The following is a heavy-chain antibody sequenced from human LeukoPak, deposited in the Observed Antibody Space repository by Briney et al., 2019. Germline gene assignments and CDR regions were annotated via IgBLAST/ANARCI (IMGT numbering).Heavy chain of an antibody. V-gene: IGHV1-2*02. CDR1: GYTFTGYY. Sequence: ASVKVSCKASGYTFTGYYMHWVRQAPGQGLEWMGWINPNSGGTNYAQKFQGRVTMTRDTSISTAYMELSRLRSDDTAVYYCSRDRYCTNGVCYKCMDVWGQGTTVTVSS. D-gene: IGHD2-8*01. CDR3: SRDRYCTNGVCYKCMDV. J-gene: IGHJ6*02. CDR2: INPNSGGT.